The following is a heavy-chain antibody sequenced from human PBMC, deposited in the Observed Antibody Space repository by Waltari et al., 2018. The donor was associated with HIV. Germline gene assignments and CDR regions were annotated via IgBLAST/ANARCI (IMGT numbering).Heavy chain of an antibody. J-gene: IGHJ4*02. CDR1: GGSISSGDYY. D-gene: IGHD3-22*01. CDR2: IYNSWST. CDR3: ARDRYDSSGSYYFDY. Sequence: QVQLQESGPGLVKPSQTLSLTCTVSGGSISSGDYYWSWIRQPPGKGLEWIGYIYNSWSTYYHPSLKSRVTISVDTSKNQFSLKLSSVTAADTAVYYCARDRYDSSGSYYFDYWGQGTLVTVSS. V-gene: IGHV4-30-4*01.